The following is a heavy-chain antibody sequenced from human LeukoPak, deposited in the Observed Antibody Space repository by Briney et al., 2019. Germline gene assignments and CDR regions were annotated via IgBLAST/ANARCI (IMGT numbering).Heavy chain of an antibody. J-gene: IGHJ4*02. D-gene: IGHD6-13*01. CDR3: ARFAAAGNFDY. CDR1: GGSFSGYY. CDR2: INHSGST. Sequence: SETLSLTCAVYGGSFSGYYWSWIRQPPGKGLEWIGEINHSGSTNYNPSLKSRVTISVDTSKNQFSLKLSSVTAADTAVYYCARFAAAGNFDYWGQGTLVTVSS. V-gene: IGHV4-34*01.